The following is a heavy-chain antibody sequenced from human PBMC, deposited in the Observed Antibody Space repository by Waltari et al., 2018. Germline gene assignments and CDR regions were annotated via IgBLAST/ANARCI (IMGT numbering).Heavy chain of an antibody. D-gene: IGHD1-7*01. J-gene: IGHJ3*02. CDR1: GYSITRYW. CDR2: IYPGASDT. Sequence: EVQLVQSGAEVKKPGESLKICGKGYGYSITRYWIGWRTQMPGKGLGWMGVIYPGASDTRYSPSFQGQVTISADKSISPAYLQLSSLKASYTAMYYCARIITGTAHAFDIWGQGTMVTVSS. V-gene: IGHV5-51*03. CDR3: ARIITGTAHAFDI.